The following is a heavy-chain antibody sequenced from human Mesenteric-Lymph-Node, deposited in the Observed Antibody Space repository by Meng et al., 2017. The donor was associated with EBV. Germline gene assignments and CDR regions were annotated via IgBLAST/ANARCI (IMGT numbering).Heavy chain of an antibody. CDR1: GGSVSSVSYS. CDR3: ARDSGITVTNSFDY. D-gene: IGHD1-20*01. V-gene: IGHV4-61*01. Sequence: QVRSRAERPGLVTPSAPLPLTCSFAGGSVSSVSYSWSWSRQPPGRGLEWIGYTYSTGSTDYNPSLNSRVSISIDTSKNQFSLRLTSVTAADTAVYYCARDSGITVTNSFDYWGQGALVTVSS. J-gene: IGHJ4*02. CDR2: TYSTGST.